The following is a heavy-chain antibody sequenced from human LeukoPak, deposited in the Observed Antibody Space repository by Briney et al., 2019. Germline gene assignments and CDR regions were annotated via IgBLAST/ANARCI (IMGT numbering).Heavy chain of an antibody. J-gene: IGHJ4*02. CDR1: GFTFSSYA. D-gene: IGHD5-18*01. CDR2: ISYDGSNK. Sequence: GGSLRLSCAASGFTFSSYAMHWVRQAPGKGLEWVAVISYDGSNKYYADSVKGRLTISRDNSKNTLYLQMNSLRAEDTAVYYCARDHGYTPDYWGQGTLVTVSS. V-gene: IGHV3-30-3*01. CDR3: ARDHGYTPDY.